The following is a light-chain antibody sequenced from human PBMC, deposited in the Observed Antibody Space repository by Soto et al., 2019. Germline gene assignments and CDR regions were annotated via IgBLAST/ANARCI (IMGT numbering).Light chain of an antibody. V-gene: IGLV1-44*01. J-gene: IGLJ1*01. CDR1: SSNIGSHT. Sequence: QSVLTQPPSASGTPGQRVVISCSGSSSNIGSHTVNWYQQLPGTAPKLLIYSDTQRPSGVPDRFSGSKSGTSASLAISGLQFEDEADYYCAAWDDRLIVFYVFGTGTKVTVL. CDR3: AAWDDRLIVFYV. CDR2: SDT.